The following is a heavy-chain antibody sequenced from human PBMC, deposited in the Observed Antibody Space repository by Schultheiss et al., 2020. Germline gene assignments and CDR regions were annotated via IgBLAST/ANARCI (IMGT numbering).Heavy chain of an antibody. Sequence: SETLSLTCTVSGGSISSGDYYWSWIRQPPGKGREWIGYIYYSGSTFYNPSLKSRVTISVDTSKNQFFLNLSSVTAADTAVYYCARENYYDTPFDYWGQGALVNGS. J-gene: IGHJ4*02. D-gene: IGHD3-22*01. CDR3: ARENYYDTPFDY. CDR2: IYYSGST. CDR1: GGSISSGDYY. V-gene: IGHV4-30-4*01.